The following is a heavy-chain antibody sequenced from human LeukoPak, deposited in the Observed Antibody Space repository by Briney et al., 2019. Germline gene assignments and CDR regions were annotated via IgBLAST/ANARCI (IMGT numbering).Heavy chain of an antibody. CDR2: ISGDEIWT. J-gene: IGHJ3*02. CDR1: GFTLSNHW. V-gene: IGHV3-74*01. Sequence: GGSLRLSCAASGFTLSNHWMHWVRQVPGEGLVWVSRISGDEIWTSYADSVKGRFIISRDNAKDTLYLQMNSLRTEDTAVYYCAREYNSGPKQTDAFNIWGQGTMVTVSS. D-gene: IGHD3-22*01. CDR3: AREYNSGPKQTDAFNI.